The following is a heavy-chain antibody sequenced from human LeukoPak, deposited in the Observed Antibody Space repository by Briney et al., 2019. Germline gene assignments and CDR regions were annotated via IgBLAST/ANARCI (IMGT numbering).Heavy chain of an antibody. D-gene: IGHD6-19*01. CDR1: GFSLRTVGMR. CDR3: ARIPPYSSGWYYFDY. CDR2: IDWDDDK. Sequence: SGPALVKSTQTLTLTCTFSGFSLRTVGMRVSWIRQPPGKALEWLARIDWDDDKFYSTSLKTRLSISKDTSKNQVVLTMTNMDPVDTATYYCARIPPYSSGWYYFDYWGQGALVTVSS. V-gene: IGHV2-70*04. J-gene: IGHJ4*02.